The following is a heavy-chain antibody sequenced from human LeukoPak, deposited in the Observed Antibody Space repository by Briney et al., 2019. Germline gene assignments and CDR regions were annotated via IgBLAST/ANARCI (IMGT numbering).Heavy chain of an antibody. V-gene: IGHV3-23*01. CDR3: ARRGYLFGSSWYPFYMDV. D-gene: IGHD6-13*01. Sequence: PGGSLRLSCVASGFTFSSNAMSWVRQAPGKGLEWVSVISGSGGSSYYADSVKGRFTLSRDNSKDTLYLEMNSLRAEDTAVYYCARRGYLFGSSWYPFYMDVWGKGTTVTVSS. CDR1: GFTFSSNA. CDR2: ISGSGGSS. J-gene: IGHJ6*03.